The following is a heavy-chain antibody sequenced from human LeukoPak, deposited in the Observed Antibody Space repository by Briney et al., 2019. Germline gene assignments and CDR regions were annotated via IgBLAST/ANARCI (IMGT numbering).Heavy chain of an antibody. J-gene: IGHJ3*02. CDR3: ARDRGYGGNRPETFDI. CDR1: GFTVSSNY. V-gene: IGHV3-53*01. D-gene: IGHD4-23*01. CDR2: IYSGGST. Sequence: GGSLRLSCAASGFTVSSNYMSWVRQAPGKGLEWVSVIYSGGSTYYADSVKGRFTISRDNSKNTLYLQMNSLRVEDTAVYYCARDRGYGGNRPETFDIWGQGTMVTVSS.